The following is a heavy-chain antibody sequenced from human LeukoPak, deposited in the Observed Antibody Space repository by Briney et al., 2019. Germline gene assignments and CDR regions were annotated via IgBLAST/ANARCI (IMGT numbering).Heavy chain of an antibody. CDR2: INYSGNT. CDR1: AGSTSSRDYY. J-gene: IGHJ4*02. V-gene: IGHV4-39*01. Sequence: SETLSLTCTVSAGSTSSRDYYWGWIRQPPGKGLVWIGSINYSGNTYYNPSLKSRVTISVDTSKNQFSLNLNSVTAADTAVYCCASQPTTVIGVDYWGQGTLVTVSS. CDR3: ASQPTTVIGVDY. D-gene: IGHD4-11*01.